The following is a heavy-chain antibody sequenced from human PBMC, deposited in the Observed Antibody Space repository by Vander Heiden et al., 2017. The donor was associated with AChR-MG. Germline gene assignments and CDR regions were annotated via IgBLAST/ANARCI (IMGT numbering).Heavy chain of an antibody. CDR1: GYTFTNYA. J-gene: IGHJ6*02. CDR3: ARGPRIAVTGSPQQYYYGMDV. V-gene: IGHV1-18*01. CDR2: ISAYNGNT. Sequence: QVQLVQSGAEVKKPGASVKVSCKASGYTFTNYAITWVRQAPGQGPEWMGWISAYNGNTNYAQKFLGRVTMTTDTSTTTAYMELRRLRSDDTALYYCARGPRIAVTGSPQQYYYGMDVWGQGTTVTVSS. D-gene: IGHD6-19*01.